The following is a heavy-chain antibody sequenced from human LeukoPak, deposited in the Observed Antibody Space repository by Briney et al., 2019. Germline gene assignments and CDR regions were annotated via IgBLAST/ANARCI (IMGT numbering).Heavy chain of an antibody. CDR1: GFTFSSYS. J-gene: IGHJ6*02. CDR2: ISSSSSYI. D-gene: IGHD2-2*01. Sequence: PGGSLRLSCAASGFTFSSYSMNWVRQAPGKGLEWVSSISSSSSYIYYADSVKGRFTISRDNAKNSLYLQMNSLRAEDTAVYYCARKGSTSSYYYYGMDVWGQGTTVTVSS. V-gene: IGHV3-21*01. CDR3: ARKGSTSSYYYYGMDV.